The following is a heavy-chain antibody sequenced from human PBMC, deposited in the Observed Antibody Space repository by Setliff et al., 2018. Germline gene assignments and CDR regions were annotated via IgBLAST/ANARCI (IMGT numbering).Heavy chain of an antibody. CDR2: IYHSGST. D-gene: IGHD3-9*01. J-gene: IGHJ4*02. CDR1: GYSISSGYY. CDR3: ATFTVIFYYFDY. Sequence: PSETLSLTCAVSGYSISSGYYWGWIRQPPGKGLEWIGSIYHSGSTYYNPSLKSRVTISVDTSKNQFSLKLSSVTAADTAVYYCATFTVIFYYFDYWGQGTLVTVSS. V-gene: IGHV4-38-2*01.